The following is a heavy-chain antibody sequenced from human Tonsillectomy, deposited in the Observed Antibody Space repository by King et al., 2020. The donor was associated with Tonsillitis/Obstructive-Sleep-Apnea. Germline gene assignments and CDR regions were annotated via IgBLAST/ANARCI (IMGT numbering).Heavy chain of an antibody. Sequence: VQLVESGAEVKKPGASVKVSCKASGYTCTSYGISWVRQAPGQGLEWMGWVSVYNGNTNYVQKLHGRGNMTTDTSTSTAYMELRSLRSDDTAVYFCARYIVVVIGSYYYMDVWGKGTTVTVSS. CDR1: GYTCTSYG. V-gene: IGHV1-18*01. D-gene: IGHD2-21*01. CDR3: ARYIVVVIGSYYYMDV. J-gene: IGHJ6*03. CDR2: VSVYNGNT.